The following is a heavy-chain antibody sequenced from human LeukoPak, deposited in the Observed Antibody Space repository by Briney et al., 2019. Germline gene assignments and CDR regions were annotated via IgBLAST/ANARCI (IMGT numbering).Heavy chain of an antibody. V-gene: IGHV5-51*01. CDR1: GYFLTSYW. CDR3: ARHNPGAEYSSSGIDY. CDR2: IYPGDSYT. Sequence: GESLKISCKASGYFLTSYWIGWVRQMPGKGLEWMGIIYPGDSYTRYSPSFQGQVTISVDKSITTAYLQWISLKASDTAMYYCARHNPGAEYSSSGIDYWGQGTLVTVSS. D-gene: IGHD6-6*01. J-gene: IGHJ4*02.